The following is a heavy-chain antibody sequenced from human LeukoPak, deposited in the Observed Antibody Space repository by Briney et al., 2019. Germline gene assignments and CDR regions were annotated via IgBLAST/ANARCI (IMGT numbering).Heavy chain of an antibody. CDR1: GFTFSSYE. Sequence: PGGSLRLSCAASGFTFSSYEMNWVRQAPGKGLEWVSYISGSGSTIYYADSVKGRFTISRDNAKNSLYLQMNSLRAEDTAVYYCARVWFGSFDYWGQGTLVTVSS. D-gene: IGHD3-10*01. CDR3: ARVWFGSFDY. J-gene: IGHJ4*02. V-gene: IGHV3-48*03. CDR2: ISGSGSTI.